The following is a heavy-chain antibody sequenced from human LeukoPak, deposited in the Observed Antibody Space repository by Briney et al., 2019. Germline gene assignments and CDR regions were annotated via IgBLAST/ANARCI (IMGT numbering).Heavy chain of an antibody. CDR1: GFTFSDYY. D-gene: IGHD2-15*01. CDR2: ISSSSSYT. V-gene: IGHV3-11*06. Sequence: PGGSLRLSCAASGFTFSDYYMSWIRQAPGKGLEWVSYISSSSSYTNYADSVKGRFTISRDNSKNTLYLQMTSLRAEDTAVYYCARESVVGAPDYWGQGTLVTVSS. CDR3: ARESVVGAPDY. J-gene: IGHJ4*02.